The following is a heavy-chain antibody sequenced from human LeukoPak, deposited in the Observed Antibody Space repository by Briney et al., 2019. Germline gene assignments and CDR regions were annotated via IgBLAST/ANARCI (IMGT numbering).Heavy chain of an antibody. V-gene: IGHV3-21*03. CDR1: GFTFTSYS. CDR3: TTEGYGSGSYDH. Sequence: PGGSLRLSCAASGFTFTSYSMNWVRQAPGKGLEWVSSISSSSYIYYAAPVKGRFTISRDDSKNTLYLQMNSLKTEDTAVYYCTTEGYGSGSYDHWGQGTLVTVSS. D-gene: IGHD3-10*01. J-gene: IGHJ4*02. CDR2: ISSSSYI.